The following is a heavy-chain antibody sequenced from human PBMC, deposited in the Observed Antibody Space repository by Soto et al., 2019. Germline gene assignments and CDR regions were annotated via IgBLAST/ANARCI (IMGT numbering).Heavy chain of an antibody. CDR2: ISYSGRT. CDR1: GDCSTRCSSY. D-gene: IGHD2-21*01. CDR3: EKGRKYEMIDWSP. J-gene: IGHJ4*02. Sequence: SETRSQNRTVGGDCSTRCSSYRSKIHQHPGKGLEWIGYISYSGRTYYNPSLKSRLTISLDTSENQFSLQLTSVTAADTAMYYFEKGRKYEMIDWSPGGWGT. V-gene: IGHV4-31*03.